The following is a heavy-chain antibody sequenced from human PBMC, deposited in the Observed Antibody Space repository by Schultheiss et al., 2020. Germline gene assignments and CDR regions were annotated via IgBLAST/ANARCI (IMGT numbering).Heavy chain of an antibody. CDR1: GFTVSSNY. J-gene: IGHJ4*02. CDR3: ARGHGY. V-gene: IGHV3-53*01. CDR2: IYSGGST. Sequence: GGSLRLSCAASGFTVSSNYMSWVRQAPGKGLEWVSAIYSGGSTYYAASVKDRFTISRDNSKNTLYLQMNSQKAEDTAVYYCARGHGYWGQGTLVTVSS.